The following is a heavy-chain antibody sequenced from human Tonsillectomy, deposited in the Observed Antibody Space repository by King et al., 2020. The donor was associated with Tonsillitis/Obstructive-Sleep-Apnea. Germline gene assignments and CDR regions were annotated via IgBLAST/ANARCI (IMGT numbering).Heavy chain of an antibody. Sequence: VQLVESGGGLVQPGGSLRLSCAASGFTFSSYWMSWVRQAPGKGLEWVANIKQDGSEKYYVDSVKGRFTISRDNAKNSLYLQMNILRAEDTAVYYCARDHGTVAGDPSDAFDIWGQGIMVTVSS. V-gene: IGHV3-7*04. D-gene: IGHD6-19*01. CDR2: IKQDGSEK. CDR3: ARDHGTVAGDPSDAFDI. J-gene: IGHJ3*02. CDR1: GFTFSSYW.